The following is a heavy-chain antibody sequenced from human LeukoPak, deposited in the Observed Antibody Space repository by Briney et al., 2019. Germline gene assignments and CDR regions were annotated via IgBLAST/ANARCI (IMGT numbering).Heavy chain of an antibody. Sequence: SETLSLTCTVSGGSISSRSYYWGRIRQPPGKGLEWIGSIYYSGTTYYNPSLKSRVTISVDTSKNQFSLKLSSVTAADTAVYYCAKSSGSYDAFDIWGQGTMVTVSS. CDR3: AKSSGSYDAFDI. V-gene: IGHV4-39*07. CDR1: GGSISSRSYY. CDR2: IYYSGTT. D-gene: IGHD1-26*01. J-gene: IGHJ3*02.